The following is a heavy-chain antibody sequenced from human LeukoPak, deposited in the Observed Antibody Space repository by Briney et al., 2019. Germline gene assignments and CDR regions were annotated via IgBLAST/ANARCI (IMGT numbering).Heavy chain of an antibody. V-gene: IGHV4-4*07. CDR2: ICASGST. J-gene: IGHJ3*02. D-gene: IGHD2-2*01. CDR1: GGSISGYC. Sequence: SETLSLTCTVSGGSISGYCWSWIRQPAGTGLEWIGRICASGSTDYNPSLKSRLTMSVDMSKGQFSLKLTSVTAADTAVYYCARNEVPDGVGAFDIWGQGTVVTVSS. CDR3: ARNEVPDGVGAFDI.